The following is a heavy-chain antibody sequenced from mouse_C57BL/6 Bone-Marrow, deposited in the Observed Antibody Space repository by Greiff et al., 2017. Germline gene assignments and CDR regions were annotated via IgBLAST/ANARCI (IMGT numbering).Heavy chain of an antibody. D-gene: IGHD1-1*01. V-gene: IGHV1-81*01. CDR1: GYTFTSYG. J-gene: IGHJ4*01. CDR3: ASDYYGSSFPDYYAMDY. CDR2: IYPRSGNT. Sequence: VQLQQSGAELARPGASVKLSCKASGYTFTSYGISWVKQRTGQGLEWIGEIYPRSGNTYYNEKFKGKATLTADKSSSTEYMELRSLTSEDSAVYCCASDYYGSSFPDYYAMDYWGQGTSVTVSS.